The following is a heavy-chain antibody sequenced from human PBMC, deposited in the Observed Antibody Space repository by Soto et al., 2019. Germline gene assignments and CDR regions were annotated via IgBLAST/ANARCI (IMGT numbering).Heavy chain of an antibody. D-gene: IGHD5-18*01. V-gene: IGHV3-74*01. CDR1: GFTFSSYW. J-gene: IGHJ6*02. Sequence: GGSLRLSCAASGFTFSSYWMHWVRQAPGKGLVWVSRINSDGSSTSYADSVKGRFTISRDNAKNTLYLQMNSLRAEDTAVYYCARKGWKYSYGLIDYYYGMDVWGQGTTVTVSS. CDR2: INSDGSST. CDR3: ARKGWKYSYGLIDYYYGMDV.